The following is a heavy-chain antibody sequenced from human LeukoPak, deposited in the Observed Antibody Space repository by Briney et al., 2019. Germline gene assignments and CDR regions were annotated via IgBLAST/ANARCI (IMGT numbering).Heavy chain of an antibody. D-gene: IGHD3-3*01. CDR2: VYSDDAT. J-gene: IGHJ6*02. V-gene: IGHV3-53*04. Sequence: GGSLRLSCAVSGFSVGSEYMAWVRQAPGKGLEWVSIVYSDDATYYGDSVKGRFTISRHNAKNTLYLQMDSLRAEDTAVYYCARDRFNGMDVWSQGTTVTVSS. CDR3: ARDRFNGMDV. CDR1: GFSVGSEY.